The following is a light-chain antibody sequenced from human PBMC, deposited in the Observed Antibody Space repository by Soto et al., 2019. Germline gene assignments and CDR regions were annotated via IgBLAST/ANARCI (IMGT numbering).Light chain of an antibody. CDR2: GAS. CDR1: QSITSSY. CDR3: HQYGSSSGLFT. Sequence: EIVLTQSPGTLSLYPGERATLSCRASQSITSSYLAWYQQKPGQAPRLLIYGASSRATGIPDRFSGSGSEADFTLTISRLEPEDFAVYYCHQYGSSSGLFTFCPGTKADIK. V-gene: IGKV3-20*01. J-gene: IGKJ3*01.